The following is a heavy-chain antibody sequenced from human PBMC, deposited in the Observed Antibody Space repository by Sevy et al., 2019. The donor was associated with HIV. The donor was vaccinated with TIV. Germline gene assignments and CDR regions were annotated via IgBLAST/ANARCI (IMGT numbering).Heavy chain of an antibody. D-gene: IGHD6-19*01. CDR2: IYTSGST. V-gene: IGHV4-4*07. CDR3: ARDWIAVAGYYYYYYGMDV. CDR1: GGSISSYY. J-gene: IGHJ6*02. Sequence: SETLSLTCTVSGGSISSYYWSWIRQPAGKGLEWIGRIYTSGSTNYNPSLKSRVTMSVDTSKNQFSLKLSSVTAADTAVYYCARDWIAVAGYYYYYYGMDVWGQGTTVTVSS.